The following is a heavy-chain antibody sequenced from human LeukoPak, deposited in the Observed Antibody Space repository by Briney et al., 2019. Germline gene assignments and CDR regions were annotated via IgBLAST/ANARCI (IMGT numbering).Heavy chain of an antibody. J-gene: IGHJ3*02. Sequence: GGSLRLSCAASGFTLSSYWMHWVRQAPGKGLVWVSRINADGRSISYGDSVKGRFTISRDIAKNTLYLQMNSLRAEDSAAYYCARDYYDPWTGSRDAYDIWGHGTMVTVSS. CDR1: GFTLSSYW. CDR3: ARDYYDPWTGSRDAYDI. CDR2: INADGRSI. V-gene: IGHV3-74*01. D-gene: IGHD3-3*01.